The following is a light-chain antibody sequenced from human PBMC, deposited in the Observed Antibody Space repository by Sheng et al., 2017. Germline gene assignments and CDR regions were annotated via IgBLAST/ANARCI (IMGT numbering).Light chain of an antibody. CDR3: QQYGSSVVT. J-gene: IGKJ4*01. CDR1: QSVSTNY. CDR2: GAS. V-gene: IGKV3-20*01. Sequence: IVLTQSPGTLSLSPGERATLSCRASQSVSTNYVAWYQQKPGQPPRLLIYGASSRATGIPDRFTGSGSGSDFTLTISRLEPEDFAVYYCQQYGSSVVTFGGGPKVEI.